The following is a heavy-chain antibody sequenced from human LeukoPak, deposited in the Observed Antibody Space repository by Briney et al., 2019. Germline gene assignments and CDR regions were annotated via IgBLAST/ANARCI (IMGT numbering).Heavy chain of an antibody. D-gene: IGHD3-10*01. J-gene: IGHJ4*02. CDR2: VKSKSAGETT. CDR1: GLSISNDW. V-gene: IGHV3-15*01. CDR3: TLIQGWGSGSYYRDF. Sequence: GGSLRLSCAASGLSISNDWMSWVRQAPGKGLEWVARVKSKSAGETTDYAAPVKGKFTISRDDSKNTLYLQMNSLKTEDTAVYYCTLIQGWGSGSYYRDFWGQGTLVTVSS.